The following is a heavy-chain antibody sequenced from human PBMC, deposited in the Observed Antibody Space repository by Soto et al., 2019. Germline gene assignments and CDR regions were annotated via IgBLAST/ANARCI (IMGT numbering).Heavy chain of an antibody. Sequence: QVQLVQSGAEVKKPGSSAKVSCKASGGTFNTFAFTWVRQAPGQGFEWMGGVIPLFNTPDYAQKLQGRVTITADESTSTVYLELSGLSSDDTAVYFCGLASKWELLGYFYGMDVGGQGTTVIVSS. J-gene: IGHJ6*02. D-gene: IGHD1-26*01. CDR3: GLASKWELLGYFYGMDV. CDR1: GGTFNTFA. V-gene: IGHV1-69*01. CDR2: VIPLFNTP.